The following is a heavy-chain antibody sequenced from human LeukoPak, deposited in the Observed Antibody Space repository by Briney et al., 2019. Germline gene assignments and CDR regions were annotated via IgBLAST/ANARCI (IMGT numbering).Heavy chain of an antibody. CDR2: VYYSGST. V-gene: IGHV4-39*01. D-gene: IGHD6-19*01. CDR3: ARHVRKRGIAVAGTPGWFDP. CDR1: AGSISSTSYS. J-gene: IGHJ5*02. Sequence: SETLSLTCTVSAGSISSTSYSWGRVPPPPGKGLEWIGSVYYSGSTYYNSSLKSRVTISVDKSKNQFSLKLSSVTAADTAVYYCARHVRKRGIAVAGTPGWFDPWGQGTLVTVSS.